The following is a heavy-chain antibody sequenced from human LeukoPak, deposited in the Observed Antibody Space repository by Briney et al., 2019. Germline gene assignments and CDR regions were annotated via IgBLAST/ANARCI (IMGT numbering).Heavy chain of an antibody. CDR2: IYYDGSNQ. Sequence: PGRSLRLSCAASGFSFSSYGMHWVRQAPGKGLEWVAVIYYDGSNQYYADSVQGRFTISRDDSKNTLYLQMNNLRAEDTAVYSCARDGATSTFGAYYFDHWGQGGLVTVSS. J-gene: IGHJ4*02. CDR3: ARDGATSTFGAYYFDH. D-gene: IGHD3-10*01. CDR1: GFSFSSYG. V-gene: IGHV3-33*01.